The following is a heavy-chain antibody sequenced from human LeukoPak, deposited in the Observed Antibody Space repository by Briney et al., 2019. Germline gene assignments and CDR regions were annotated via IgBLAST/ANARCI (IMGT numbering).Heavy chain of an antibody. CDR2: INWSDGNT. Sequence: GGSLRLSCAASGFTFDDYGMSWVRQAPGKGLEWVSSINWSDGNTGYADSVKGRFTISRDNAKNSLYLQMNSLRAEDTAVYYCAREGPLYYYMDVWGKGTTVTVSS. CDR1: GFTFDDYG. CDR3: AREGPLYYYMDV. J-gene: IGHJ6*03. V-gene: IGHV3-20*04.